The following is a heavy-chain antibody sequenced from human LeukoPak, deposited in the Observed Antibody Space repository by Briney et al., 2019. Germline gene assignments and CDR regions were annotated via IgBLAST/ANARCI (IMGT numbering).Heavy chain of an antibody. CDR1: GYTFTSYG. J-gene: IGHJ4*02. V-gene: IGHV1-18*01. CDR3: ARAALKRYYYDSSGYYLDY. CDR2: ISAYNGNT. D-gene: IGHD3-22*01. Sequence: ASVKVSCKASGYTFTSYGIGWVRQAPGQGLEWMGWISAYNGNTNYAQKLQGRVTMTKDTSTSTAYMELRSLRSDDTAVYYCARAALKRYYYDSSGYYLDYWGQGTLVTVSS.